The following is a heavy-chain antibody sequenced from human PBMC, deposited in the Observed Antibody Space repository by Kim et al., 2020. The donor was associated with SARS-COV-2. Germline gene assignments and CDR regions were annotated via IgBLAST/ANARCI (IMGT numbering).Heavy chain of an antibody. V-gene: IGHV3-23*01. CDR2: ISQSGDTT. D-gene: IGHD6-19*01. CDR3: ASLYYSSGRAFDY. CDR1: GFTFSNYA. Sequence: GGSLRLSCVVSGFTFSNYAMTWVRQAPGKGLEWVSGISQSGDTTYYADSVKGRFTISRDNSKKTLYLQMSSLRAEDTALYYCASLYYSSGRAFDYWGQGTLVTVSS. J-gene: IGHJ4*02.